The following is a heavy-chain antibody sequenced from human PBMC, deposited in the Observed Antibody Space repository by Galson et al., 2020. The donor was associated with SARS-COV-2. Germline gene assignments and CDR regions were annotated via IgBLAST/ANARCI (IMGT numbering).Heavy chain of an antibody. D-gene: IGHD3-22*01. V-gene: IGHV3-21*01. J-gene: IGHJ3*02. Sequence: GGFLRLSCAGSGFTFSSNSMNWVRQVPGKGLEWVSSISSSSTYIYYADSVRGRFTISRDNAKNSLYLQMNSLRAEDTAVYYCARDKRRVYDSSGADAFDIWGQGTMVIVSS. CDR2: ISSSSTYI. CDR1: GFTFSSNS. CDR3: ARDKRRVYDSSGADAFDI.